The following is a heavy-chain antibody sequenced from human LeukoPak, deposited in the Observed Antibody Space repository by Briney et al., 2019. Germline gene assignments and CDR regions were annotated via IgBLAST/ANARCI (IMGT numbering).Heavy chain of an antibody. J-gene: IGHJ4*02. CDR3: ARGSQNYYNPFDN. Sequence: PSETLSLTCTVSGGSISGSISGTYWSWVRQPAGKGLEWIGRIHSSGSTKYNPSLKSRVTMSVDTSKNQLFLRLTSVTAAETALYYCARGSQNYYNPFDNWGQGTLVTVSS. CDR1: GGSISGSISGTY. V-gene: IGHV4-4*07. CDR2: IHSSGST. D-gene: IGHD3-10*01.